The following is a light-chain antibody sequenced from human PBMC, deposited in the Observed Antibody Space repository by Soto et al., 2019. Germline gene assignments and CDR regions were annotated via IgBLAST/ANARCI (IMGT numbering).Light chain of an antibody. V-gene: IGLV2-8*01. J-gene: IGLJ1*01. CDR3: SSYAGSNNFV. Sequence: QSVPTQPPPPSGAPGQPFPISFPGTTRDVGGYNYVSWYQQHPGKAPKLMIYEVSKRPSGVPDRFSGSKSGNTASLTVSGLQAEDEADYYCSSYAGSNNFVFGTGTKVTVL. CDR2: EVS. CDR1: TRDVGGYNY.